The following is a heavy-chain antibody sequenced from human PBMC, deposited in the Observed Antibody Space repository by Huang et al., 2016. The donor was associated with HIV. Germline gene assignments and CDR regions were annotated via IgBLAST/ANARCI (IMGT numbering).Heavy chain of an antibody. J-gene: IGHJ4*02. Sequence: QVQLQESGQGLVKPSETLSLTCTVSGVSISTHYWSWIRQPPGKGLEWIGSIDYSGSTKYSPSLKSRVTILLDTSKNQFSLRVNSVTAADTAMYYCARDHHDFWRGYRRMYFFDHWGQGTLVTVSS. D-gene: IGHD3-3*01. CDR3: ARDHHDFWRGYRRMYFFDH. CDR2: IDYSGST. CDR1: GVSISTHY. V-gene: IGHV4-59*11.